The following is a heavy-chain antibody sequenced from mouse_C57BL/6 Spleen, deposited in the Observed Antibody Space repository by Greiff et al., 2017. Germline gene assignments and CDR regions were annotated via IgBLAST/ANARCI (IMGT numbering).Heavy chain of an antibody. Sequence: QVQLQQSGAELVKPGASVKISCKASGYAFSSYWMNWVKQWPGKGLEWIGQIYSGAGDSNSNGKFKGKATLTAGKSSRRDYMQRSGLTSEDYAVYFCARRGNYDDDGYYWGQGTTLTVSS. CDR2: IYSGAGDS. CDR1: GYAFSSYW. D-gene: IGHD2-4*01. CDR3: ARRGNYDDDGYY. V-gene: IGHV1-80*01. J-gene: IGHJ2*01.